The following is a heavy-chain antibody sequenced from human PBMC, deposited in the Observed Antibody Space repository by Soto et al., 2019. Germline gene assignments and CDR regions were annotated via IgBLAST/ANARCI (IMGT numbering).Heavy chain of an antibody. CDR3: AKEVSLGSTVDLGY. Sequence: GGSLRLSCAASGFTFSIFAMSWVRQSPGKGLEWVSTISGSGGSTYYADAVKGRFSISRDNSMGTLYLQMKSLRVEDTAIYYCAKEVSLGSTVDLGYWGQGTQVTVSS. CDR2: ISGSGGST. V-gene: IGHV3-23*01. CDR1: GFTFSIFA. J-gene: IGHJ4*02. D-gene: IGHD7-27*01.